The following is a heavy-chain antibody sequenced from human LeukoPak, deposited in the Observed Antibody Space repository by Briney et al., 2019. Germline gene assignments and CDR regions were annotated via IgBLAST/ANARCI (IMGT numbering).Heavy chain of an antibody. CDR1: GFTLSSYA. D-gene: IGHD1-26*01. CDR3: ARDLHSGSYYGYFQH. Sequence: QAGGSLRLSCAASGFTLSSYAMHWVRQAPGKGLEWVAVISYDGSNKYYADSVKGRFTISRDDSKNTLYLQMNSLRADDTAVYYCARDLHSGSYYGYFQHWGQGTLVTVSS. J-gene: IGHJ1*01. V-gene: IGHV3-30*04. CDR2: ISYDGSNK.